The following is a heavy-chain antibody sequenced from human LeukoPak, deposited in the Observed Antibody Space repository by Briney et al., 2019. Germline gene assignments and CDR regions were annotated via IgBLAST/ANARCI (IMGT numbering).Heavy chain of an antibody. Sequence: ASVKVSCKASGGTFSSYAISWVRQAPGQGLEWMGGIIPIFGTANYAQKFQGRVTITTDESTSTAYMELSSLRSEDTAVYYCARALWGGVVNRYWFDPWGQGTLVTASS. CDR3: ARALWGGVVNRYWFDP. CDR1: GGTFSSYA. D-gene: IGHD3-3*01. CDR2: IIPIFGTA. J-gene: IGHJ5*02. V-gene: IGHV1-69*05.